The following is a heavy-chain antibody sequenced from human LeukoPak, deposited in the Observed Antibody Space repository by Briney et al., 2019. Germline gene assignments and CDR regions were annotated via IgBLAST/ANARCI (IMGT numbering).Heavy chain of an antibody. Sequence: AGGSLRLSCAASGFSFTAYEMHWVRQAPGKGLEWVAVISGGDGYIQLYSDSVKGRFTVSRDTSKTTLYLEMNSLRAEDTAVYYCAKDLLPGAPDYFDYWGQGTLVTVSS. V-gene: IGHV3-30-3*01. CDR3: AKDLLPGAPDYFDY. CDR1: GFSFTAYE. CDR2: ISGGDGYIQ. J-gene: IGHJ4*02. D-gene: IGHD1-26*01.